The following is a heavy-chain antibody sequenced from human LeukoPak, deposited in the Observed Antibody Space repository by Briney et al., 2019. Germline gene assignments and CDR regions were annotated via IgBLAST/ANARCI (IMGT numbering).Heavy chain of an antibody. CDR2: IIPILGIA. CDR3: ARPGLSYYYDSSGYYY. V-gene: IGHV1-69*04. J-gene: IGHJ4*02. Sequence: SVKVSCKASGGTFSSYAISWVRQAPGQGLEWMGRIIPILGIANYAQKFQGRVTITADKSTSTAYMELSSLRSEDTAVYYCARPGLSYYYDSSGYYYWGQGTLVTVSS. CDR1: GGTFSSYA. D-gene: IGHD3-22*01.